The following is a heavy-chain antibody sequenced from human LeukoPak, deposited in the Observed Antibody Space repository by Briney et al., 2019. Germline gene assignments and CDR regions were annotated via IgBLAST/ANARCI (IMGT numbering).Heavy chain of an antibody. CDR3: ARGYGSGSYGYYYYYMDV. CDR2: IKQDGSEK. D-gene: IGHD3-10*01. J-gene: IGHJ6*03. Sequence: GGSLRLSCAASGFTFSSYAMSWVRQAPGKGLEWVANIKQDGSEKYYVDSVKGRFTISRDNAKNSLYLQMNSLRAEDTVVYYCARGYGSGSYGYYYYYMDVWGKGTTVTISS. V-gene: IGHV3-7*04. CDR1: GFTFSSYA.